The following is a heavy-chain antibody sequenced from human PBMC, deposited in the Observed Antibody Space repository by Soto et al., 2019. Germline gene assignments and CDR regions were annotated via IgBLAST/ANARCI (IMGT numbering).Heavy chain of an antibody. J-gene: IGHJ4*02. V-gene: IGHV3-66*01. D-gene: IGHD6-13*01. CDR1: EFTVSSNY. CDR2: IYSGGST. CDR3: ATIQWGSSSAIDY. Sequence: GGSLRLSCAASEFTVSSNYMSWVRQAPGKGLEWVSVIYSGGSTYYADSVKGRFTISRDNSKNTVYLQMNSLRAEDTAVYYCATIQWGSSSAIDYWGQGTLVTVSS.